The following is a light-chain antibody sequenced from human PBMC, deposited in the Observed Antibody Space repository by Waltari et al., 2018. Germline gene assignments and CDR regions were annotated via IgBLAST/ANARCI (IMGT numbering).Light chain of an antibody. Sequence: LTQPRSVSGSPGQSVTISCTGTSSDVGGYNYVSWYQHHPGKAPKLIIYDVTKRPSGVPDRFSASKSDNTASLTISGLQAEDEADYYCCSYAGSITFWVFGGGTKLTVL. CDR1: SSDVGGYNY. V-gene: IGLV2-11*01. J-gene: IGLJ3*02. CDR2: DVT. CDR3: CSYAGSITFWV.